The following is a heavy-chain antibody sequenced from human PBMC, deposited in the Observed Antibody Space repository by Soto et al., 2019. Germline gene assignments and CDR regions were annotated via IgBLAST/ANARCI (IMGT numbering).Heavy chain of an antibody. D-gene: IGHD1-20*01. V-gene: IGHV3-30*18. CDR3: AKDIGITGTYFYGMDV. J-gene: IGHJ6*02. CDR1: GFSFSTFG. Sequence: QVQLVESGGGVVQPGRSLRLSCAASGFSFSTFGMHWVRQGPGQGLEWVAVISFDGSNKYYADSVKGRFTISRDNSKNTLFLHMNSLRAEDTAVYYCAKDIGITGTYFYGMDVWGQGTRVTVSS. CDR2: ISFDGSNK.